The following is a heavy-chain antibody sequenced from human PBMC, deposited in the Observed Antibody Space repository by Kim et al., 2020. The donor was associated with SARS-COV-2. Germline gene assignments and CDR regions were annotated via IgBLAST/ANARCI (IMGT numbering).Heavy chain of an antibody. Sequence: SETLSLTCTVSGYSISSGYYWGWIRQPPGKGLEWIGSIYHSGSTYYNPSLKSRVTISVDTSKNQFSLKLSSVTAADTAVYYCARERSRLGELSYYFDYWGQGTLVTVSS. D-gene: IGHD3-16*02. J-gene: IGHJ4*02. CDR2: IYHSGST. CDR1: GYSISSGYY. V-gene: IGHV4-38-2*02. CDR3: ARERSRLGELSYYFDY.